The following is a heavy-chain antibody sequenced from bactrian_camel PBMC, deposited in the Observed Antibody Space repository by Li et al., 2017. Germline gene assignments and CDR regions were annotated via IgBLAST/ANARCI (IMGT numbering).Heavy chain of an antibody. CDR3: AADPRFPCDVISHSMTF. D-gene: IGHD1*01. V-gene: IGHV3S53*01. Sequence: HVQLVESGGGSVQAGGSLKLSCAASGYTYSIDCMAWFRQAPGKEREGVASIDRYGVTAHASSQKGRFTISQDNAKNTVDLQMSSLKPEDTAIYYCAADPRFPCDVISHSMTFRGQGTQVTVS. CDR1: GYTYSIDC. J-gene: IGHJ4*01. CDR2: IDRYGVT.